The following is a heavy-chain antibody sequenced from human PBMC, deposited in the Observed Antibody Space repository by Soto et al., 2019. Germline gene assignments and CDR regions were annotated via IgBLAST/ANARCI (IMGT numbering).Heavy chain of an antibody. D-gene: IGHD2-21*01. CDR3: ARGDYFSGGGDFDY. J-gene: IGHJ4*02. Sequence: GGSLRLCCAASGFTFSSYEMNWVRQAPGKGLEWVSYISSGGSTIYYADSVKGRFTISRDNAKNSLYLQMQSLRAEDRAAYYCARGDYFSGGGDFDYWGQETLVTVSS. CDR2: ISSGGSTI. V-gene: IGHV3-48*03. CDR1: GFTFSSYE.